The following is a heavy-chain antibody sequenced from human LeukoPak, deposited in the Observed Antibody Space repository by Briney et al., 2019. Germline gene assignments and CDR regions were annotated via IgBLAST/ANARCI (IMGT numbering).Heavy chain of an antibody. CDR2: IYYSGST. V-gene: IGHV4-59*08. J-gene: IGHJ2*01. D-gene: IGHD6-19*01. CDR3: ARLMYSSGWRSPLWYFDL. CDR1: GGSISSYY. Sequence: KTSETLSLTCTVSGGSISSYYWSWIRQPPGKGLEWIGYIYYSGSTNYNPSLKSRVTISVDTSKNQFSLKLSSVTAADTAVYYCARLMYSSGWRSPLWYFDLWGRGTLVTVSS.